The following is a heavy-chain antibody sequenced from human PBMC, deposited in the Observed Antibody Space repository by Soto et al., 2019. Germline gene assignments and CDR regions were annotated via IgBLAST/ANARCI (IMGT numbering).Heavy chain of an antibody. D-gene: IGHD4-17*01. CDR2: VSPSGTNT. CDR3: AKVGWSPVNAFDI. Sequence: QVMESGGDLVQPGGSLRLSCAVSGFTFSSYAMSWVRQAPGKGPEWVSAVSPSGTNTYYADFVKGRFTISRDNSKNTLYLQITSLRADDTAVYFCAKVGWSPVNAFDIWGQGTMVTVSS. V-gene: IGHV3-23*01. CDR1: GFTFSSYA. J-gene: IGHJ3*02.